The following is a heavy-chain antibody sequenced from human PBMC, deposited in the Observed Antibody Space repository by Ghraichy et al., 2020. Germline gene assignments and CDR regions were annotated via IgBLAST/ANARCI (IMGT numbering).Heavy chain of an antibody. CDR2: FWSNGYSN. Sequence: GGSLRLSCVASGFTFRNYGMHWVRQAPGKGLEWVAVFWSNGYSNYYADSVKGRFTISRDNSKNTVYLQMNSLRAEDTAMYYCARDCDTSSRYSRFDPWGQGTLVTVSS. CDR1: GFTFRNYG. D-gene: IGHD3-22*01. J-gene: IGHJ5*02. CDR3: ARDCDTSSRYSRFDP. V-gene: IGHV3-33*01.